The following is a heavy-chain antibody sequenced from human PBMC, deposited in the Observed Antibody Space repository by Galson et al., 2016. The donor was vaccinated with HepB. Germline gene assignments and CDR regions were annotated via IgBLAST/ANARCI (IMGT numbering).Heavy chain of an antibody. J-gene: IGHJ4*02. CDR1: GGTFNNYA. CDR3: ARRDCTGGTCYLDY. D-gene: IGHD2-8*02. Sequence: SVKVSCKAPGGTFNNYAINWIRQAPGQGLEWMGGIAPLFGTVNYAQNFRGAVTITADKSTSTAYMELSSLRSEDTAVYYCARRDCTGGTCYLDYWGQGTLVTVSS. CDR2: IAPLFGTV. V-gene: IGHV1-69*06.